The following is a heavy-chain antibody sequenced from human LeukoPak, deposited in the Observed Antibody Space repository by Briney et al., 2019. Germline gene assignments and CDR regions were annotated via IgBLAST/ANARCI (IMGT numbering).Heavy chain of an antibody. CDR2: IYYSGST. V-gene: IGHV4-59*01. J-gene: IGHJ4*02. D-gene: IGHD3-22*01. Sequence: SETLSLTCTVSGGSISSYYWSWIRQPPGKGLEWIGYIYYSGSTNYNPSLKSRVTISVDTSKNQFSLKLSSVTAADTAVYYCARLWDYYDSSGYNDWGQGTLVTVSS. CDR3: ARLWDYYDSSGYND. CDR1: GGSISSYY.